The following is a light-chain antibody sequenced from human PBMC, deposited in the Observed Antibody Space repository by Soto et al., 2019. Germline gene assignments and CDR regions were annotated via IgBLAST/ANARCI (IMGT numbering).Light chain of an antibody. J-gene: IGLJ1*01. Sequence: QSALTQPPSVSGAPGQRVTISCTGSSSNIGAQFDVHWYQQLPGAAPKLLIYGNINRPSGIPDRFSASKSGTSASLAISGLQAEDEADYYCQSYDSSLSGYVFGTGTQLTVL. CDR1: SSNIGAQFD. CDR3: QSYDSSLSGYV. V-gene: IGLV1-40*01. CDR2: GNI.